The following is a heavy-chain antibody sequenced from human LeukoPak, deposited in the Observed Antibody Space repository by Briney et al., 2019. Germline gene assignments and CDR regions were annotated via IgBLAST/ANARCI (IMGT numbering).Heavy chain of an antibody. Sequence: GGSVSLACEASGFTASVLGRHWVRQAPGKGLEWGAFIRYTGSEKSYVDSVKGLFIISRDDCKNTLYLQTNSLRPDDTAVHYFAKEGVYCSGDNCLFNWLDPWGHGTLVTVSS. J-gene: IGHJ5*02. CDR3: AKEGVYCSGDNCLFNWLDP. CDR2: IRYTGSEK. D-gene: IGHD2-15*01. V-gene: IGHV3-30*02. CDR1: GFTASVLG.